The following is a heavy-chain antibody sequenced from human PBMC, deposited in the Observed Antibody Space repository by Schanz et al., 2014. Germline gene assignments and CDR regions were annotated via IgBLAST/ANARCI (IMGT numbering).Heavy chain of an antibody. CDR3: AKTPREYCNYDNCPNWFDS. V-gene: IGHV3-23*01. D-gene: IGHD2-15*01. CDR1: EFTFSTDA. CDR2: ISASGGDT. Sequence: DVHLLESGGGLVQPGGSLRLSCAASEFTFSTDAMSWVRQAPGKGLEWLSVISASGGDTYYADSVKGRFTISRDNSNKTVDLQMNSLRAEDTAVYYCAKTPREYCNYDNCPNWFDSWGQGTLVTASS. J-gene: IGHJ5*01.